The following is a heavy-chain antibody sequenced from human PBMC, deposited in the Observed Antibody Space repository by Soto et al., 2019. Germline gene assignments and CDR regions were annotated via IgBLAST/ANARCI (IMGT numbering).Heavy chain of an antibody. CDR3: ARDSRGSGTNDY. V-gene: IGHV3-33*01. CDR2: ISDAGSNE. Sequence: QVQLVESGGGVVQPGRSLRLSCAASGITFSSYAMHWVRQTPGKGLEGVAVISDAGSNEYYADSVKGRFTISRDNSKNTLYLQMNSLRAEDTAIYYCARDSRGSGTNDYWGQGTLVTVSS. CDR1: GITFSSYA. J-gene: IGHJ4*02. D-gene: IGHD3-10*01.